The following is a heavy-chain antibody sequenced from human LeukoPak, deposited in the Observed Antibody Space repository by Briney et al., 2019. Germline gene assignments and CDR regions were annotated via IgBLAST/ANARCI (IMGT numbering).Heavy chain of an antibody. V-gene: IGHV3-74*01. CDR2: INSDGSTT. CDR3: ARSPGYCSGGSCIYFDY. Sequence: GGSLRLSCAASGFTFSSYWMHWVRQAPGKGLVWVSRINSDGSTTSYAASVKGRFTISRDNTKNTLSLQMNSLRAKDTAVYYCARSPGYCSGGSCIYFDYWGQGTLVTVSS. J-gene: IGHJ4*02. CDR1: GFTFSSYW. D-gene: IGHD2-15*01.